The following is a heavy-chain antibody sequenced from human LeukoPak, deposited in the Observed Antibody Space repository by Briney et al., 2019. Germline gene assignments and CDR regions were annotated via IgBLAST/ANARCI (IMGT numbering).Heavy chain of an antibody. D-gene: IGHD3-10*01. CDR2: ISSSSSTI. CDR1: GFTFSTYT. V-gene: IGHV3-48*01. CDR3: ARDSTYYGSGSYTAPDYYYYYMDV. J-gene: IGHJ6*03. Sequence: PGGSLRLSCTGSGFTFSTYTMNWVRQAPGKGLEWVSYISSSSSTIYYADSVKGRFTISRDNAKNSLYLQMNSLRAEGTAVYYCARDSTYYGSGSYTAPDYYYYYMDVWGKGTTVTVSS.